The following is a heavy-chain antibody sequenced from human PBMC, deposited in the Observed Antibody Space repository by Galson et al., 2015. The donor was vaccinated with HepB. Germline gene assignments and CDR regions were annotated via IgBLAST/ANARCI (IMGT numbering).Heavy chain of an antibody. V-gene: IGHV3-21*01. Sequence: SLRLSCAASGFTLSGYSMNWVRQAPGKGLEWVSFISSSSSYIYYADSVKGRFTISRDNAKNSLYLQVDSLKAEDTAVYYCARDSGSQRRNFDCWGQGTLVTVSS. CDR3: ARDSGSQRRNFDC. CDR1: GFTLSGYS. J-gene: IGHJ4*02. D-gene: IGHD1-26*01. CDR2: ISSSSSYI.